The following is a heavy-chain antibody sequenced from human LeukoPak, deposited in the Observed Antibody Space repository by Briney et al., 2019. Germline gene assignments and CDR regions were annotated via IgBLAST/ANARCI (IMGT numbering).Heavy chain of an antibody. Sequence: ASVKVSCKASGYTFTSYGISWVRQAPGQGLEWMGWISAYNGNTNYAQKLQGRVTMTTDTSTSTAYMELRSLRSDDTAVYYCARGSGDGYNYRDYKLIIVPPEYYFDYWGQGTLVTVSS. J-gene: IGHJ4*02. D-gene: IGHD5-24*01. CDR1: GYTFTSYG. CDR2: ISAYNGNT. V-gene: IGHV1-18*01. CDR3: ARGSGDGYNYRDYKLIIVPPEYYFDY.